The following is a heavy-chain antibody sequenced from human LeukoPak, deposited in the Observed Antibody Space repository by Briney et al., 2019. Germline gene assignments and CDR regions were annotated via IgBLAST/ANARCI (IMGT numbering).Heavy chain of an antibody. CDR2: KYNSGST. CDR3: ARVGGATTGDYFDY. V-gene: IGHV4-59*02. D-gene: IGHD1-26*01. J-gene: IGHJ4*02. CDR1: GGSVSTYY. Sequence: SETLSLTCTVSGGSVSTYYWSWIRQPPGKGLEWIGYKYNSGSTNYNPSLKSRVTISVDTSKNQFSLKLSSVTAADTAVYYCARVGGATTGDYFDYWGQGTLVTVSS.